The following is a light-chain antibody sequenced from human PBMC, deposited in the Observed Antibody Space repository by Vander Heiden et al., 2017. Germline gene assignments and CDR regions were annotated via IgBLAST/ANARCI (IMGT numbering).Light chain of an antibody. CDR2: DVS. J-gene: IGLJ3*02. Sequence: QSALPQPASVSGSPGQSITIYCTATSSDVGGYNYVSWYQQRPGKAPELMIYDVSTRPSGVSNRFSGSKSGNTASLTISGLQAEDEADYYCSAYTSSHTLVFGGGTKLTVL. CDR3: SAYTSSHTLV. V-gene: IGLV2-14*03. CDR1: SSDVGGYNY.